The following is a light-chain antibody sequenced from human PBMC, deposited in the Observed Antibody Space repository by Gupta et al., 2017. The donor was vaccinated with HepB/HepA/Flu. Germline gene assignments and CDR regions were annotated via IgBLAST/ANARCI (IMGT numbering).Light chain of an antibody. CDR1: SSNIEGKV. J-gene: IGLJ3*02. CDR2: GND. V-gene: IGLV1-44*01. Sequence: QSVLTQPPPASGTTGQRVTISCSGRSSNIEGKVGNWYQRGPGAAPKLLIYGNDQRPSGVPDRFSGSKSGTSASLAISGLQSEDEAHYYCAAWEDTVNVFWVFGGGTKVTVL. CDR3: AAWEDTVNVFWV.